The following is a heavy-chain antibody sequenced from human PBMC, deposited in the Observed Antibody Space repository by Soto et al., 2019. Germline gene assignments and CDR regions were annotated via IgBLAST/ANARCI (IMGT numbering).Heavy chain of an antibody. CDR3: AKDDTRIGSGPWGGCGMDV. CDR2: ISGSGGST. CDR1: VFTFSSYA. J-gene: IGHJ6*02. Sequence: GSLRLCCAASVFTFSSYAMSWVRQAPGKGLEWVAAISGSGGSTYYADSVKGRFTISRDNSKNTLYLQMNSLRAEDTAVYYCAKDDTRIGSGPWGGCGMDVWGQGTTVTVSS. V-gene: IGHV3-23*01. D-gene: IGHD3-3*01.